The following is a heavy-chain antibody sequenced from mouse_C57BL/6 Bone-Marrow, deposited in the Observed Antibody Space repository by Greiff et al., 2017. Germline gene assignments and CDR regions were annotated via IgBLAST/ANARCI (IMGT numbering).Heavy chain of an antibody. CDR1: GFTFSSYA. CDR2: ISDGGSYT. Sequence: EVQVVESGGGLVKPGGSLKLSCAASGFTFSSYAMSWVRQTPEKRLEWVATISDGGSYTYYPDNVKGRFTISRDNAKNNLYLQMSHLKSEDTAMYYCARADYYGSSYWFAYWGQGTLVTVSA. CDR3: ARADYYGSSYWFAY. V-gene: IGHV5-4*01. D-gene: IGHD1-1*01. J-gene: IGHJ3*01.